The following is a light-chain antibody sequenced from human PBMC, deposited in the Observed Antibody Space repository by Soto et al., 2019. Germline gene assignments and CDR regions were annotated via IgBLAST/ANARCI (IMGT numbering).Light chain of an antibody. CDR3: QERSNWPLVT. J-gene: IGKJ3*01. V-gene: IGKV3-11*01. CDR1: QSVSSY. CDR2: DAS. Sequence: EIVLTQSPATLSLSPGERATLSCRASQSVSSYLAWYQQKAGQPPRLIIYDASNRATGIPARFSGSGSGTDFTLTISSLETEDFAVYYCQERSNWPLVTFGPGTRVDV.